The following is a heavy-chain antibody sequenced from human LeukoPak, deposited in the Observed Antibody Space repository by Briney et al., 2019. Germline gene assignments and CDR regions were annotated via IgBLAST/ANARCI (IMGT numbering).Heavy chain of an antibody. Sequence: SDTLSLTCTVSGGAIGSYYWAWIRQFPGKGLEWIGFVHDSGSTNYNPSLKSRVTTSLDTSKNKFSLNLRSLTAADTAVYYCARYLYDAGPFDLWGQGNLVTVSS. D-gene: IGHD5/OR15-5a*01. CDR2: VHDSGST. V-gene: IGHV4-59*08. J-gene: IGHJ4*02. CDR1: GGAIGSYY. CDR3: ARYLYDAGPFDL.